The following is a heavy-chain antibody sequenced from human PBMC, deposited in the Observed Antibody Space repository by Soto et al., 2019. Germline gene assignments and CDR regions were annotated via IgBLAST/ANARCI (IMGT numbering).Heavy chain of an antibody. V-gene: IGHV3-74*01. CDR3: ARGYDSSGYYSYYCMDV. CDR2: INSDGSST. J-gene: IGHJ6*02. D-gene: IGHD3-22*01. Sequence: PGGSLRLSCAASGFTFISYWMHWVRQAPWKGLVWVSRINSDGSSTSYADSVKGRFTISRDNAKNTLYLQMNSLRAEDTAVYYCARGYDSSGYYSYYCMDVRGQGTTVTVSS. CDR1: GFTFISYW.